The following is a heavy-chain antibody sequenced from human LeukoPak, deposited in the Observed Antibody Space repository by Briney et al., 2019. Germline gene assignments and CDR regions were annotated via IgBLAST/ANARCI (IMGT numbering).Heavy chain of an antibody. CDR1: GFTFSSYS. CDR2: ISSSSSYI. V-gene: IGHV3-21*01. D-gene: IGHD6-19*01. Sequence: NPGGSLRLSCVASGFTFSSYSMNWVRQAPGNGLEWVSSISSSSSYIYYADSVKGRFTISRDNAKNSLYLQMNSLRAEDTAVYYCARDGFSGWAYYYGMDVWGQGTTVTVSS. J-gene: IGHJ6*02. CDR3: ARDGFSGWAYYYGMDV.